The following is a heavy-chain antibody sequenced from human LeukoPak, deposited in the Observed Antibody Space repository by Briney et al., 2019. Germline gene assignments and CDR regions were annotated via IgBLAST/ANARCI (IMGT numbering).Heavy chain of an antibody. J-gene: IGHJ5*02. CDR2: ISSSGSTI. CDR3: ASGEYSNYNCFDP. V-gene: IGHV3-11*04. D-gene: IGHD4-11*01. CDR1: GFTFSDYY. Sequence: PGGSLRLSCAASGFTFSDYYMSWIRQAPGKGLEWVSYISSSGSTIYYAGSVKGRFTISRDNAKNSLYLQMNSLRAEDAAVYYCASGEYSNYNCFDPWGQGTLVTVSS.